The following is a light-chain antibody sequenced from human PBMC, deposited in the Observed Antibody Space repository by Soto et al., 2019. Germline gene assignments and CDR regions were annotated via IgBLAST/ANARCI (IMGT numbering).Light chain of an antibody. CDR1: QSVSSSY. CDR3: QQYGSSPRT. V-gene: IGKV3-20*01. CDR2: GAS. J-gene: IGKJ1*01. Sequence: EIVLTQSPGTLSLSPGERATLSCRASQSVSSSYLAWYQQKPGQAPRLLIYGASSRATGIPDRFSGRGSGTDFTLTISRLEPEDFAVNYCQQYGSSPRTFGQGTKVDIK.